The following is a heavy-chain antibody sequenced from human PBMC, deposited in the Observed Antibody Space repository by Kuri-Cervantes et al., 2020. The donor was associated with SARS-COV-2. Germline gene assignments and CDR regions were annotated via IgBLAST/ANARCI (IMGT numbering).Heavy chain of an antibody. CDR1: GVSMSTFY. J-gene: IGHJ4*02. Sequence: GSLRLSCTVSGVSMSTFYWSWIRQPPGKGLEWIGSIYYSGSTYYNPSLKSRVTISVDTSKNQFSLKLSSVTAADTAVYYCARHFGYSYDSGGPGSYYFDYWGQGTLVTVSS. CDR2: IYYSGST. CDR3: ARHFGYSYDSGGPGSYYFDY. V-gene: IGHV4-39*01. D-gene: IGHD3-22*01.